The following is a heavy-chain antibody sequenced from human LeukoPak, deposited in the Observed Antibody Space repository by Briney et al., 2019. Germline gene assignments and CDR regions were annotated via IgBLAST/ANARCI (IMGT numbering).Heavy chain of an antibody. V-gene: IGHV3-23*01. D-gene: IGHD2-2*01. CDR3: AIDLSSTSCYLDY. CDR1: GFTFSSYA. J-gene: IGHJ4*02. Sequence: PGGCLRLSCAASGFTFSSYAMSWVRQAPGKGLGWVSAISSSSSYIYYADSVKGRFTISRDNSKNTLYLQMNSLRVEDTAVYYCAIDLSSTSCYLDYWGQGTLVTVSS. CDR2: ISSSSSYI.